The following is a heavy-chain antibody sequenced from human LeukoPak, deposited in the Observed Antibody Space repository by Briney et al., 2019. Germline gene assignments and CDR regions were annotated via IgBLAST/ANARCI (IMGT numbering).Heavy chain of an antibody. J-gene: IGHJ3*02. CDR3: VTDYGGSSGAFDI. CDR1: GFTLSSYA. V-gene: IGHV3-21*01. D-gene: IGHD4-23*01. CDR2: ISSSSSDI. Sequence: KPGGSLRLSCTGSGFTLSSYAMNWVRRAPGQGLEWVSSISSSSSDIYYTDSVKGRFTISRDNAKNSLYLQMNSLRAEDTAVYCCVTDYGGSSGAFDIWGQGTMVTVSS.